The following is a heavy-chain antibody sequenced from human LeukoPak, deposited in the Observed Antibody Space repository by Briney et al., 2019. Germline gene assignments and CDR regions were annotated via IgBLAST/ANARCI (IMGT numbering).Heavy chain of an antibody. CDR3: AGRFLEWLLDY. V-gene: IGHV4-39*01. D-gene: IGHD3-3*01. Sequence: SETLSLTCTVSGGSISSSNYYWGWIRQPPGKGLEWIGSIYYSGTTYYSSSLKSRVIISVDTSKNQFSLKLSSVTAADTAVYYCAGRFLEWLLDYWGQGTLVTVSS. J-gene: IGHJ4*02. CDR2: IYYSGTT. CDR1: GGSISSSNYY.